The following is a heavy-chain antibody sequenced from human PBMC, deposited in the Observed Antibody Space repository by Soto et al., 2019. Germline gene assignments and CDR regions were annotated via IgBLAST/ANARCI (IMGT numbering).Heavy chain of an antibody. CDR2: INPSGGIT. J-gene: IGHJ5*02. D-gene: IGHD3-22*01. CDR1: GYTLTSYY. Sequence: ASVKVSCKASGYTLTSYYLHWVRQAPGQGPEWTGIINPSGGITNDAQKFQDRVTMTSDTSTSTVYMELSSLRSEDTAVYYCARVIVVVTQFGWFDPWGQGTLVTVSS. V-gene: IGHV1-46*01. CDR3: ARVIVVVTQFGWFDP.